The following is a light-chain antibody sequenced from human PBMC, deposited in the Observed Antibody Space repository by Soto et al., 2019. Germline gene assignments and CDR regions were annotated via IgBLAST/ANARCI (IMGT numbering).Light chain of an antibody. J-gene: IGLJ1*01. CDR2: DVS. CDR1: SSDVGGYNS. Sequence: QSVLTQPASVSGSPGQSIAISCTGTSSDVGGYNSVSWYQQYPGKAPKLMIHDVSNRPSGVSDRFSGSKSGNTASLTISGLQAEDEADYYCSSWTSSSSYDFGSGTKLTVL. V-gene: IGLV2-14*01. CDR3: SSWTSSSSYD.